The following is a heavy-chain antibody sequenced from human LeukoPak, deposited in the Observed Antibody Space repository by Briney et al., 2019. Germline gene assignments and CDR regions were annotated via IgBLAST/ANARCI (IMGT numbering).Heavy chain of an antibody. CDR1: GYTFTSYG. D-gene: IGHD3-10*01. CDR2: ISAYNGNT. CDR3: ARDETPNTMVRGGDY. J-gene: IGHJ4*02. V-gene: IGHV1-18*01. Sequence: ASVKVSCKASGYTFTSYGISWVRQAPGQGLEWMGWISAYNGNTNYAQKLQGRVTMTTDTSTSTAYMELRSLRSDDTAVYYCARDETPNTMVRGGDYWGQGTLVTVSS.